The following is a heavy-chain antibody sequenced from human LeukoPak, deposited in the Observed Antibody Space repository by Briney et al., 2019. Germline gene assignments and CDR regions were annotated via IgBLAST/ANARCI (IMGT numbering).Heavy chain of an antibody. D-gene: IGHD6-19*01. V-gene: IGHV3-21*01. Sequence: PGGSLRLSCAASGVTFSGYSMNWVRQAPGKGLEWVSAITATSLHIYYADSVKGRFTISRDNAKNSLYLQMNSLRVEDTALYYCARLAVAGTRLKDYWGQGTLVTVSS. CDR3: ARLAVAGTRLKDY. CDR2: ITATSLHI. J-gene: IGHJ4*02. CDR1: GVTFSGYS.